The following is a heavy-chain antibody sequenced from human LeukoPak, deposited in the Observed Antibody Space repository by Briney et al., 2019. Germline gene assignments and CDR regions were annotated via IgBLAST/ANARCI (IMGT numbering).Heavy chain of an antibody. CDR1: GGSFSGYY. CDR2: INHSGST. J-gene: IGHJ6*04. CDR3: ARGFRWYYGSGSYSNYYYGMDV. V-gene: IGHV4-34*01. Sequence: SETLSLTCAVYGGSFSGYYWSWIRQPPGKGLEWIGEINHSGSTNYNPSLKSRVTISVDTSKNQFSLKLSSVTAADTAVYYCARGFRWYYGSGSYSNYYYGMDVWGKGTTVTVSS. D-gene: IGHD3-10*01.